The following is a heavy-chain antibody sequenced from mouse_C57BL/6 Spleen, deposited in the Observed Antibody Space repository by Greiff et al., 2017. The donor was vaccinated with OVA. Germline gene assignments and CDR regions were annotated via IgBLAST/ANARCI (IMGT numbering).Heavy chain of an antibody. Sequence: QVQLKESGAELVRPGTSVKVSCKASGYAFTNYLIEWVKQRPGQGLEWIGVINPGSGGTNYNEKFKGKATLTADKSSSTAYMQLSSLTSEDSAVYFCARGTYYDYDWFAYWGQGTLVTVSA. CDR2: INPGSGGT. CDR3: ARGTYYDYDWFAY. J-gene: IGHJ3*01. D-gene: IGHD2-4*01. V-gene: IGHV1-54*01. CDR1: GYAFTNYL.